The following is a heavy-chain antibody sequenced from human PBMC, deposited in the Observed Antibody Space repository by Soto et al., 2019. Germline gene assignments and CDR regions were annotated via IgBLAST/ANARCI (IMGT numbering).Heavy chain of an antibody. J-gene: IGHJ4*02. V-gene: IGHV1-69*12. CDR3: ARGSDCSGGSCYEADY. CDR1: GGTFSSYA. Sequence: QVQLVQSGAEVKKPGSSVKVSCKASGGTFSSYAISWVRQAPGQGLEWMGGIIPIFGTANYAQKFQGRVTITADESTSTAYMELSRLRSEDTAVYYCARGSDCSGGSCYEADYWGQGTLVTVSS. CDR2: IIPIFGTA. D-gene: IGHD2-15*01.